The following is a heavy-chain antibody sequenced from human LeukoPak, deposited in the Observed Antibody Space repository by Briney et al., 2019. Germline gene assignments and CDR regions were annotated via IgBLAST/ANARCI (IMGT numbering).Heavy chain of an antibody. CDR2: IYYSGST. CDR3: ARGSSGWYDYYYYYMDV. Sequence: ASETLSLTCTVSGGSISSYYWSWIRQPPGKGLEWIGYIYYSGSTNYNPSLKSRVTISVDTSKNQFSLKLSSVTAADTAVYYCARGSSGWYDYYYYYMDVWGKGTTVTVSS. CDR1: GGSISSYY. V-gene: IGHV4-59*01. D-gene: IGHD6-19*01. J-gene: IGHJ6*03.